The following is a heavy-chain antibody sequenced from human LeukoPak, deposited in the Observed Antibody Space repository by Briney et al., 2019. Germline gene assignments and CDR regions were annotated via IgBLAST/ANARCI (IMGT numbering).Heavy chain of an antibody. D-gene: IGHD1-26*01. CDR1: GGRFNSYG. CDR3: ARDAQWELRAFDV. Sequence: SVKVSCKTTGGRFNSYGFSWVRQAPGQGLEWMGGIIPVFDRPTYAQKFEGRVTITADKSTSTTYMEISSLTSDDTAVYYCARDAQWELRAFDVWGQGTMVIVSS. CDR2: IIPVFDRP. J-gene: IGHJ3*01. V-gene: IGHV1-69*06.